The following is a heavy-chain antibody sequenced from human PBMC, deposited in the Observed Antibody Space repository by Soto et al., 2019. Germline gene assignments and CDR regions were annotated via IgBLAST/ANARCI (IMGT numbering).Heavy chain of an antibody. D-gene: IGHD2-2*01. V-gene: IGHV5-51*01. CDR2: IFPADSDT. CDR1: GYSFTNSW. CDR3: ARLDCSTIRCYTGHYYYGMDV. Sequence: GESLKISCRASGYSFTNSWIAWVRQMPGKGLESMGIIFPADSDTRYSPSFQGQVTMSVDESINTAYLQWSSLKASDTAKYYCARLDCSTIRCYTGHYYYGMDVWGQGTTVTVSS. J-gene: IGHJ6*02.